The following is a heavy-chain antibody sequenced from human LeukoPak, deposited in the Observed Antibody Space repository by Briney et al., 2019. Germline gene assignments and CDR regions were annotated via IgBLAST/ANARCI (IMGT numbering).Heavy chain of an antibody. V-gene: IGHV4-61*02. CDR2: IYTSGST. D-gene: IGHD3-22*01. J-gene: IGHJ4*02. CDR3: ARSRYDSSGYYYSTFDY. CDR1: GGSISSGSYY. Sequence: TLSLTCTVSGGSISSGSYYWSWIRQPAGKGLEWIGRIYTSGSTNYNPSINSRATISVDTSKNQSFLKQSSVTAADTAVYYCARSRYDSSGYYYSTFDYWGQGTLVTVSS.